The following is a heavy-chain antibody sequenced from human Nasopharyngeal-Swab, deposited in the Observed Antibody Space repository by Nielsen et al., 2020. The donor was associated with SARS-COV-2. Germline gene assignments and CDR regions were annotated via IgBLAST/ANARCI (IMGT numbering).Heavy chain of an antibody. CDR2: IYSSGST. CDR1: GFTVSSNY. J-gene: IGHJ4*02. V-gene: IGHV3-53*01. CDR3: ARDSGSGAFDY. Sequence: GESLKISCAASGFTVSSNYMSWVRQAPGKGLEWVSVIYSSGSTYYADSVKGRFTISRDNSKNTLYLQMNSLRAEDTAVYYCARDSGSGAFDYWGQGTLVTVSS. D-gene: IGHD3-10*01.